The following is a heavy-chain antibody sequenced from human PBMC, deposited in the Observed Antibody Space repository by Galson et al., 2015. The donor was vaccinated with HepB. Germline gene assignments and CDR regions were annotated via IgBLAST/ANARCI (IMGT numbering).Heavy chain of an antibody. D-gene: IGHD6-19*01. Sequence: SLRLSCAASGFTFSSYSMNWVRQAPGKGLEWVSSISSSSSYIYYADSVKGRFTISRDNAKNSLYLQMNSLRAEDTAVYYCARDHFSDQIAVAGTYAIYYYYMDVWGKGTTVTVSS. CDR1: GFTFSSYS. V-gene: IGHV3-21*01. CDR2: ISSSSSYI. J-gene: IGHJ6*03. CDR3: ARDHFSDQIAVAGTYAIYYYYMDV.